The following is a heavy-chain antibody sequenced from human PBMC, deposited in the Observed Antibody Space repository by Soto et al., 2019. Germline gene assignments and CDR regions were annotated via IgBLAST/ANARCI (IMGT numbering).Heavy chain of an antibody. CDR2: ISAYNGNT. CDR1: GYTFTSYG. J-gene: IGHJ4*02. CDR3: ARDQDIVVVVAATPCGY. Sequence: QVQLVQSGAEVKKPGASVKVSCKASGYTFTSYGISWVRQAPGQGLEWMGWISAYNGNTNYAQKLQGKVTMTTDASTSTAYMELRSLRSDVTAVYYCARDQDIVVVVAATPCGYWGQGTLVTVSS. V-gene: IGHV1-18*01. D-gene: IGHD2-15*01.